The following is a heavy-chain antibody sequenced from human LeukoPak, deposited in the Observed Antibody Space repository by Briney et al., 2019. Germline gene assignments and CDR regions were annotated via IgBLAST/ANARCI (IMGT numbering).Heavy chain of an antibody. Sequence: SGGSLRLSCEVTGFTLSSYWMSWVRQAPGKGLEWVANIKQDGTETHYGDSVKGRFTISRGNAKNSLYLQLNSLRGEDTAVYYCARNTDRDAYMASWGQGTLVTVSS. V-gene: IGHV3-7*01. CDR3: ARNTDRDAYMAS. CDR2: IKQDGTET. CDR1: GFTLSSYW. D-gene: IGHD5-24*01. J-gene: IGHJ5*02.